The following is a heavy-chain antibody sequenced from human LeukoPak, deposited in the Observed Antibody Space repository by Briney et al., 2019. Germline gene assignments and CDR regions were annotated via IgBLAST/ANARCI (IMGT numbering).Heavy chain of an antibody. CDR1: GFMFSSNW. J-gene: IGHJ4*02. D-gene: IGHD3-3*01. Sequence: GGSLRLSCAASGFMFSSNWMSWVRQAPGKGLEWVANIKQDGSEKYYVDSVKGRFTISRDNAKNSLYLQMNSLRAEDTAVYYCAREDYDFWSGYDDWGQGTLVTVSS. CDR2: IKQDGSEK. V-gene: IGHV3-7*01. CDR3: AREDYDFWSGYDD.